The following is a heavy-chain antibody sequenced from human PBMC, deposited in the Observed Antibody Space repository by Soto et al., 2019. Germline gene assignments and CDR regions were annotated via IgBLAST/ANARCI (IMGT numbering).Heavy chain of an antibody. CDR2: IIPIFGTA. CDR1: GGTFSSYA. D-gene: IGHD3-3*01. CDR3: ARGGQRFLEQYYFDY. V-gene: IGHV1-69*12. J-gene: IGHJ4*02. Sequence: QVQLVQSGAEVKKPGSSVKVSCKASGGTFSSYAISWVRQAPGQGLEWMGGIIPIFGTANYAQKFQGRVTITADDSTRTAYMALRGLRSADTAVYYCARGGQRFLEQYYFDYWGQGTLVTVSS.